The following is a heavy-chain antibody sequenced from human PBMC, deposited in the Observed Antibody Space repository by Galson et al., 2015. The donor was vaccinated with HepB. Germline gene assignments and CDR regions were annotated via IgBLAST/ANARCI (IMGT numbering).Heavy chain of an antibody. Sequence: CAISEDSVSSNRAAWNWIRQSPSRGLEWLGRTYYRSKWYNGYAVSVKSRITINPDTSKNQFSLHLNSVTPEDMAMYYCARSTGDLDYWGQGTLVTVSS. V-gene: IGHV6-1*01. CDR3: ARSTGDLDY. J-gene: IGHJ4*02. CDR2: TYYRSKWYN. D-gene: IGHD7-27*01. CDR1: EDSVSSNRAA.